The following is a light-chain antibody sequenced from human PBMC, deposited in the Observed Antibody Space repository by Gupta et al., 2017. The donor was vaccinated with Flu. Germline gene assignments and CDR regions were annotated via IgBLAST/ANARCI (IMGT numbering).Light chain of an antibody. CDR3: SSSTAGSTPNYV. CDR2: DVN. Sequence: QSALTQPASVSGSPGPSITISCTGTSRDVGGYNFVSWYQQHPGKAPKLIIYDVNNRPSGVSDRFSGSKSGNTASLTISGLQTEDESDYYCSSSTAGSTPNYVFGTGTKVTVL. CDR1: SRDVGGYNF. V-gene: IGLV2-14*03. J-gene: IGLJ1*01.